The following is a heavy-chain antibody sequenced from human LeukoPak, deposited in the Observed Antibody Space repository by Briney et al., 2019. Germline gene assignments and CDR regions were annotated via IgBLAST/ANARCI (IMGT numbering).Heavy chain of an antibody. V-gene: IGHV4-59*01. D-gene: IGHD3-10*01. J-gene: IGHJ5*02. Sequence: SETLSLTCTVSGGSISSYYWSWIRQPPGKGLEWIGYIYYSGSTNYNPSLKSRVTISVDTSKNQFSLRLSSVTAADTAVYYCARLRDYYGSGSYFGFDPWGQGTLVTVSS. CDR2: IYYSGST. CDR1: GGSISSYY. CDR3: ARLRDYYGSGSYFGFDP.